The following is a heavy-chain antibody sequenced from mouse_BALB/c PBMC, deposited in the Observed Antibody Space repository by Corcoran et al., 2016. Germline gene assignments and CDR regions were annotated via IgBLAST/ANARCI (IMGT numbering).Heavy chain of an antibody. J-gene: IGHJ4*01. CDR3: ARNGYDYAMDY. CDR1: GFNIKDYY. Sequence: EVQLQQSGAELVRPGALVKLSCKASGFNIKDYYMHWVKQRPEQGLEWIGWIDPENGNTIYDPKFQGKASITADTSSNTDYLQLSSLTSEDTAVYYCARNGYDYAMDYWGQGTSVTVSS. V-gene: IGHV14-1*02. D-gene: IGHD1-2*01. CDR2: IDPENGNT.